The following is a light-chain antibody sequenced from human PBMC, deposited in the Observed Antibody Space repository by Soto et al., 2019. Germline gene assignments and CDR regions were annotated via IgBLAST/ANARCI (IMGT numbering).Light chain of an antibody. CDR3: QQYGNSQFT. V-gene: IGKV3-20*01. Sequence: EIVLTQSPGTLSLSPWERATLSCRASQSVASSYLAWYQQKPGQAPRLVTHGASSRATGIPDRFSGSGSGTDFILTISRLEPEDFAVYYCQQYGNSQFTFGPGTKVDIK. J-gene: IGKJ3*01. CDR2: GAS. CDR1: QSVASSY.